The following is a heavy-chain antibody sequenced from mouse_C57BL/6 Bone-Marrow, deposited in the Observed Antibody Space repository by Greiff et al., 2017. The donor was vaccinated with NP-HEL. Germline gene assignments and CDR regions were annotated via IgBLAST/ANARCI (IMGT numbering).Heavy chain of an antibody. V-gene: IGHV2-5*01. CDR3: AKSRPYGRSFTYAMDY. J-gene: IGHJ4*01. D-gene: IGHD1-1*01. CDR2: IWRGGST. CDR1: GFSLTSYG. Sequence: VKLMESGPGLVQPSQSLSITCTVSGFSLTSYGVHWVRQSPGKGLEWLGVIWRGGSTDYNAAFMSRLSITKDNSKSQVFFKMNSLQAEDTAIYYCAKSRPYGRSFTYAMDYWGQGTSVTVSS.